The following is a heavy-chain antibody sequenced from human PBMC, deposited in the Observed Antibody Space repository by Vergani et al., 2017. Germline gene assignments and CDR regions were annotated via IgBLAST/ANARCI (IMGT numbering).Heavy chain of an antibody. J-gene: IGHJ2*01. V-gene: IGHV3-48*01. Sequence: EVQLVESGGGLVQPGGSLRLSCAASGFTFSSYSMNWVRQAPGKGLEWVSYISSSSSTIYYADCVKGRFTISRDNAKNSLYLQMNSLIAEDTAVYYCARVVFFGQWLVRGWYFDLWGHGTLVTVSS. D-gene: IGHD6-19*01. CDR1: GFTFSSYS. CDR2: ISSSSSTI. CDR3: ARVVFFGQWLVRGWYFDL.